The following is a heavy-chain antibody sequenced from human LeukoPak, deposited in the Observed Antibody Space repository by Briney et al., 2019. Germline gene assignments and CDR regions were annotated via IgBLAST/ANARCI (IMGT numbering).Heavy chain of an antibody. D-gene: IGHD6-19*01. CDR3: ACGYSGGWFDFDY. J-gene: IGHJ4*02. V-gene: IGHV4-61*01. Sequence: SETLSLTCTVSGGSVSSGSYYWSWIRQPPGKGLEWIGYIYYSGSTNYNPSLKSRVTISVDTSKNQFSLKLSSVTAADTAVYYCACGYSGGWFDFDYWGQGTLVTVSS. CDR2: IYYSGST. CDR1: GGSVSSGSYY.